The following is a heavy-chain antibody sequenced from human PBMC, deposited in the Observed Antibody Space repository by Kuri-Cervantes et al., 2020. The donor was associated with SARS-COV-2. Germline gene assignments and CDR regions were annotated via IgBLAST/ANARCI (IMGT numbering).Heavy chain of an antibody. CDR2: ISYDGSNK. Sequence: GESLKISCAASGFTFDNFAMHWVRQAPGKGLEWVAVISYDGSNKNYADSVKGRFTVSRDNSKNTLYLQMNSLRVEDTALYYCARDWGAIFGVATQFGYWGQGTLVTVSS. D-gene: IGHD3-3*01. J-gene: IGHJ4*02. V-gene: IGHV3-30-3*01. CDR1: GFTFDNFA. CDR3: ARDWGAIFGVATQFGY.